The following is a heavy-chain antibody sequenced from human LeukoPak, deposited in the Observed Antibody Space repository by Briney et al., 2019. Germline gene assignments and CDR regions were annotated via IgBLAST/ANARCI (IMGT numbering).Heavy chain of an antibody. CDR3: AKDSSSSGYYTGYFQH. CDR2: ISGSGDST. CDR1: GFTFSSYA. J-gene: IGHJ1*01. D-gene: IGHD3-22*01. Sequence: GGSLRLSCAASGFTFSSYAMSWVRQAPGKGLEWVSAISGSGDSTYYSDSVKGRFTISRDNSKNTLYLQMNSLRAEDTAVYYCAKDSSSSGYYTGYFQHWGQGTLVTVSS. V-gene: IGHV3-23*01.